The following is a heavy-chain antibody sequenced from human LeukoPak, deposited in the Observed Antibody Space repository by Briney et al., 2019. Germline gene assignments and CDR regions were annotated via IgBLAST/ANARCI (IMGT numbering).Heavy chain of an antibody. V-gene: IGHV3-23*01. CDR1: GFTFSSYA. J-gene: IGHJ4*02. CDR3: AKRGYYYDSSGYYYFDY. Sequence: GSLRLSCAASGFTFSSYAMSWVRQAPGKGLEWGSAISGSGGTTYYADSVKGRFTISRDNSKNTLYLQMNSLRAEDTAVYYCAKRGYYYDSSGYYYFDYWGQGTLVTVSS. CDR2: ISGSGGTT. D-gene: IGHD3-22*01.